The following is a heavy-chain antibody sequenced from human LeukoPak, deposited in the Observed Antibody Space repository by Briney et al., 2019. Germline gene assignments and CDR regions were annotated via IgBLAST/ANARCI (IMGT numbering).Heavy chain of an antibody. D-gene: IGHD3-10*01. CDR3: AREPAGVRSGSYYRHFDY. V-gene: IGHV4-59*12. J-gene: IGHJ4*02. CDR1: DVSISTYY. CDR2: IYYSGST. Sequence: PSETLSLTCTVSDVSISTYYCSWIRQPPGKGLEWIGYIYYSGSTYYNPSLKSRVTISVDTSKNQFSLKLSSVTAADTAVYYCAREPAGVRSGSYYRHFDYWGQGTLVTVSS.